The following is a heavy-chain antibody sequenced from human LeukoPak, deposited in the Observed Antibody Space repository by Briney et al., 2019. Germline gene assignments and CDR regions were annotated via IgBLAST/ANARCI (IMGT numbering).Heavy chain of an antibody. CDR2: ISWNGVST. CDR1: GFTFDDYT. D-gene: IGHD6-6*01. Sequence: GGSLRLSCAASGFTFDDYTTHWVRQAPGKGLEWVSLISWNGVSTYYEDSVKGRFTISRDNSKKSLYLQMNSLTTEDTALYYCARERGSSGYFDYWGQGTLVTVSS. V-gene: IGHV3-43*01. CDR3: ARERGSSGYFDY. J-gene: IGHJ4*02.